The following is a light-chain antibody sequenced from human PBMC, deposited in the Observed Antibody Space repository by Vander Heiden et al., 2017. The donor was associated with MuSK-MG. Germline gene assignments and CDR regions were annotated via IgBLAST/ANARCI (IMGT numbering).Light chain of an antibody. CDR3: GTWDNSLNKV. CDR1: SSNIGNNF. CDR2: DND. Sequence: QSVLTQPPSVSAAPGQRVTISCSGSSSNIGNNFVSWYQHPPQRAPKLLIYDNDHRPSGIPDRFSGSKAGTSATLVITGRQTGDEANYYCGTWDNSLNKVFGTGTKVTVL. V-gene: IGLV1-51*01. J-gene: IGLJ1*01.